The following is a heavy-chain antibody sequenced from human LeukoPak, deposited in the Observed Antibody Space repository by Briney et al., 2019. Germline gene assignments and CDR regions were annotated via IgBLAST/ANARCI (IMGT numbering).Heavy chain of an antibody. D-gene: IGHD5-12*01. CDR1: GGSFSRYY. V-gene: IGHV4-34*01. CDR3: ARVRAVATIRYNWFDP. Sequence: SETLSLTCAVYGGSFSRYYWSWIRQPPGKWLEWIGEINHSGSTNYNPSLKSRVTISVDTSKNQFSLKLSSVTAADTAVYYCARVRAVATIRYNWFDPWGQGTLVTVSS. CDR2: INHSGST. J-gene: IGHJ5*02.